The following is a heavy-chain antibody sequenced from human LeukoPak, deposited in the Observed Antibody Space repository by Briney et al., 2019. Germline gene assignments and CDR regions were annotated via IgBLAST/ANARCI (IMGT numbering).Heavy chain of an antibody. V-gene: IGHV3-53*01. D-gene: IGHD6-19*01. J-gene: IGHJ1*01. CDR1: GFTVSSSY. CDR2: IYSGRST. Sequence: GGSLRLSCAASGFTVSSSYVHWVRQAPGKGLEWVSVIYSGRSTSYTDSAKGRFTVSGDNSKNTLYLRMNSLRAEDTAVYYCATGPGYSSGWYYYFLHWGQGTLVTVSS. CDR3: ATGPGYSSGWYYYFLH.